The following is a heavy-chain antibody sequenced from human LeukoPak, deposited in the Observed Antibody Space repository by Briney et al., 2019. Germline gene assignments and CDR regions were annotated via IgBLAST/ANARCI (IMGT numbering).Heavy chain of an antibody. Sequence: GGSLRLSCAASGFTFSSYEMNWVRQAPGKGLEWVSYISSSGSTIYYADSVKGRFTISRDNAKNSLYLQMNSLRAEDTAVYYCARESGYYDSSGYSYVYDYWGQGTLVTVSS. CDR2: ISSSGSTI. D-gene: IGHD3-22*01. V-gene: IGHV3-48*03. CDR3: ARESGYYDSSGYSYVYDY. J-gene: IGHJ4*02. CDR1: GFTFSSYE.